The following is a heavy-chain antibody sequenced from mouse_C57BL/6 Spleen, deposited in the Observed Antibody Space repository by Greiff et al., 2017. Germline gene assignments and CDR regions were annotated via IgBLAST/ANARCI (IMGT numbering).Heavy chain of an antibody. CDR1: GFTFSDYG. Sequence: EVKLLESGGGLVKPGGSLKLSCAASGFTFSDYGMHWVRQAPEKGLEWVAYISGGSSTIYYADTVKGRFTISRDNAKNTLFLQMTRLRSEDTAMYYCARGSSYEEYAMDYWGQGTSVTVSS. J-gene: IGHJ4*01. V-gene: IGHV5-17*01. CDR2: ISGGSSTI. CDR3: ARGSSYEEYAMDY. D-gene: IGHD1-1*01.